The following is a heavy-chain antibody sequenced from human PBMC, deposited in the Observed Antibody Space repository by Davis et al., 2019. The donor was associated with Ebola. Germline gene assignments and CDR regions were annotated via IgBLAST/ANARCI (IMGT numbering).Heavy chain of an antibody. Sequence: ASVKVSCKASGYTFTSYGISWVRQAPGQGLEWMGWISAYNGNTNYAQKLQGRVTMTTDTSTSTAYMELRSLRSDDTAVYYCARDVSIVGATRGGSWYFDLWGRGTLVTVSS. D-gene: IGHD1-26*01. CDR3: ARDVSIVGATRGGSWYFDL. V-gene: IGHV1-18*01. CDR2: ISAYNGNT. J-gene: IGHJ2*01. CDR1: GYTFTSYG.